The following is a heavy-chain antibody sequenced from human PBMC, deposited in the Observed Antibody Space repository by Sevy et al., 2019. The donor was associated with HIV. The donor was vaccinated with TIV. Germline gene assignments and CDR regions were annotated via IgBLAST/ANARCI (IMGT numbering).Heavy chain of an antibody. J-gene: IGHJ4*02. Sequence: ASVKVSCKASGYTFSNYVISWVRQAPGQGLEWVGWINPYNANTKYAEKVQGRVTMTTDTATTTAYMELMTLRSDDTAGYYCARTRDRGYSSGWYYSDYWGQGTLVTVSS. D-gene: IGHD6-19*01. CDR1: GYTFSNYV. CDR3: ARTRDRGYSSGWYYSDY. CDR2: INPYNANT. V-gene: IGHV1-18*01.